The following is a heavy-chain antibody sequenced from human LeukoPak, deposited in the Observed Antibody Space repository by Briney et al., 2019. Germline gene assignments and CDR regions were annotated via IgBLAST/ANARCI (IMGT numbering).Heavy chain of an antibody. V-gene: IGHV1-2*02. J-gene: IGHJ5*02. D-gene: IGHD3-16*01. CDR3: ARGGYVIVRDWFDP. Sequence: ASVKASCKASGYTLTGYYMHWVRQAPGQGLEWMGCINPNSGDTKYAQKFQGRVTLTRDTSMNTAYMDLSRLRSDDTAIYYCARGGYVIVRDWFDPWGQGTLVTVSS. CDR2: INPNSGDT. CDR1: GYTLTGYY.